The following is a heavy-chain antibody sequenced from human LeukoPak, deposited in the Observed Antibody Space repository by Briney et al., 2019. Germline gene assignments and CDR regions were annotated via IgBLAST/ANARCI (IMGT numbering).Heavy chain of an antibody. D-gene: IGHD3-3*01. Sequence: PSETLSLTCTVSGGSISSYYWSWIRQPPGKGLEWIGYIYYSGSTNYNPSLKSRVTISVDTSKNQFSLKLSSVTAADTAVYYCARSLGHYHDFWSGYYYPDWGQGTLVTVSS. J-gene: IGHJ4*02. CDR2: IYYSGST. V-gene: IGHV4-59*08. CDR3: ARSLGHYHDFWSGYYYPD. CDR1: GGSISSYY.